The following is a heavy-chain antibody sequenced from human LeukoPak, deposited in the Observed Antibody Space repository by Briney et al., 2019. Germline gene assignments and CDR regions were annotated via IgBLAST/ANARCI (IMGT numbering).Heavy chain of an antibody. J-gene: IGHJ5*02. CDR1: GYTFTSYD. CDR2: MNPNTGST. Sequence: ASVKVSCKASGYTFTSYDINWVRQATGHGLVWMGWMNPNTGSTGYAQKLQDRVTMTRNTSISTAYMELSGLTFEDTAIYYCARARSGWAYNWFDPWGQGTLVTVSS. CDR3: ARARSGWAYNWFDP. V-gene: IGHV1-8*01. D-gene: IGHD6-19*01.